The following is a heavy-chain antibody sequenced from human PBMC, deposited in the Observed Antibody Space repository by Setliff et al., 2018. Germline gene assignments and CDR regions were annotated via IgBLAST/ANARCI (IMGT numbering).Heavy chain of an antibody. CDR2: IYYSGSP. D-gene: IGHD1-26*01. CDR3: ASIIYSWGSGSPYDAFDI. Sequence: NPSETQSLTCTVSGGSISSGDYYWSWIRQPPGKGLEWIGYIYYSGSPNYNPSLKSRVTISVDTSKNQFSLKMSSVTAADTAVYYCASIIYSWGSGSPYDAFDIWGQGTMVTVSS. J-gene: IGHJ3*02. V-gene: IGHV4-61*08. CDR1: GGSISSGDYY.